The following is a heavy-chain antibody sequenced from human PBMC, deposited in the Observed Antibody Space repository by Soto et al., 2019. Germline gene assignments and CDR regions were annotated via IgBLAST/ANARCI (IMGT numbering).Heavy chain of an antibody. Sequence: SETLSLTCAVYGGSFSGDYWSWIRQPPGKGLGWIGEINHSGSTNYNPSLKSRATISVDTSKNPFSLKLSSVTAADTAVYYCARSYCSSNSCYSHYYYCMDVWGQGTTVT. CDR2: INHSGST. J-gene: IGHJ6*02. CDR1: GGSFSGDY. D-gene: IGHD2-2*02. V-gene: IGHV4-34*01. CDR3: ARSYCSSNSCYSHYYYCMDV.